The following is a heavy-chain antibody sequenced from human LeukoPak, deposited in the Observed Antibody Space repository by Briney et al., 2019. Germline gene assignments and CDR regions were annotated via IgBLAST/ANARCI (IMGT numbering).Heavy chain of an antibody. CDR3: ARVFARISELHSSSCRHYGMDV. CDR2: TYYRSKWYN. D-gene: IGHD6-13*01. V-gene: IGHV6-1*01. J-gene: IGHJ6*02. Sequence: SQTLSLTCAISGGSVSSNSAAWNWIRPSPSRRLEWLGRTYYRSKWYNDYAVSVKSRITINPDTSKTQFSLQLNSVTPEDTGVYYCARVFARISELHSSSCRHYGMDVWGQGTTVTVSS. CDR1: GGSVSSNSAA.